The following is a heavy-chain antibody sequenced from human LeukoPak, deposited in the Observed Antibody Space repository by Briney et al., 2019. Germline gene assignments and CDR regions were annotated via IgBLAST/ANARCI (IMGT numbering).Heavy chain of an antibody. Sequence: GGSLRLSCAASGFTFSSYAMSWVRQAPGKGLEWVSAISGSGGSTYYADSVKGRFTISRDNSKNTLYLQMNSLRAEDTAVYYWAKGPRGYSYGYGIDYWGQGTLVTVSS. V-gene: IGHV3-23*01. D-gene: IGHD5-18*01. CDR3: AKGPRGYSYGYGIDY. CDR2: ISGSGGST. CDR1: GFTFSSYA. J-gene: IGHJ4*02.